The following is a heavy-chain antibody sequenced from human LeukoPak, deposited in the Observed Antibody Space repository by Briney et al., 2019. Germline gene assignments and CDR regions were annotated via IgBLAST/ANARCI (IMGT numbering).Heavy chain of an antibody. Sequence: QPGGSLRLSCAASGFTFSSYAMSWVRQAPGKGLEWVSAISGSGGSTYYADSVKGRFTISRDNSKNTLYLQMNSLRAEDRAVYYCAKDRDSSGRGYYFDYWGQGTLVTVSS. CDR2: ISGSGGST. J-gene: IGHJ4*02. CDR1: GFTFSSYA. D-gene: IGHD6-19*01. V-gene: IGHV3-23*01. CDR3: AKDRDSSGRGYYFDY.